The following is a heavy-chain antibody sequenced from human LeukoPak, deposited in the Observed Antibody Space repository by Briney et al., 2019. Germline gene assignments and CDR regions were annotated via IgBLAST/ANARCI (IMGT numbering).Heavy chain of an antibody. CDR1: GFTFSSYW. D-gene: IGHD1-26*01. CDR2: INSDGSST. V-gene: IGHV3-74*01. Sequence: PGGSLRLSCAASGFTFSSYWMHWVRQAPGKGLVWVSRINSDGSSTSYADSVKGRFTISRDNAKNTLYLQMNSLRAEDTAVYYCARSKSSGSYDFDYWGQGTLVTVSS. J-gene: IGHJ4*02. CDR3: ARSKSSGSYDFDY.